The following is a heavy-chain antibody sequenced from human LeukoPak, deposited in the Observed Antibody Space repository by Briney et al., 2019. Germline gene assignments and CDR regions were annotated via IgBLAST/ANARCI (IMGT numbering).Heavy chain of an antibody. D-gene: IGHD5-24*01. CDR1: GYSFPDYW. CDR2: IYPADSDT. Sequence: PGESLKISCKGSGYSFPDYWIGWVRQMPGQGLEWMGIIYPADSDTRYNPSFQGQVTISADNSINTAYLQWTSLKASDTAMYYCARRKGDGYNSPFDYWGQGTLVTVSS. V-gene: IGHV5-51*01. J-gene: IGHJ4*02. CDR3: ARRKGDGYNSPFDY.